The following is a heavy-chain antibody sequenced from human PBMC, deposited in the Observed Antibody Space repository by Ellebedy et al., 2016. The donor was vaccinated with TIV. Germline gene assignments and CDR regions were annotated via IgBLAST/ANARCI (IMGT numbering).Heavy chain of an antibody. CDR1: GYTFTSYY. V-gene: IGHV1-46*01. CDR3: ARVGDYVWGSYRPFDN. J-gene: IGHJ4*02. Sequence: ASVKVSXXASGYTFTSYYMHWVRQAPGQGLEWMGIINPSDDSTTYAQKFQGRVTMTRDTSTSTVYMDLSGLRSEDTAVYYCARVGDYVWGSYRPFDNWGQGTLVTVSS. CDR2: INPSDDST. D-gene: IGHD3-16*02.